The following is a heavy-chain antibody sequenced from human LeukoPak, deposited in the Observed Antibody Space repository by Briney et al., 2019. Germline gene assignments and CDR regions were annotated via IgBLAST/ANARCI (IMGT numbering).Heavy chain of an antibody. Sequence: PGGSLRLSCAASGFTFSSYSMHWVRQAPGKGLEYVSAISSNGGSTYYANSVKGRFTISRDNSKNTLYLQMNSLRAEDTAKYYCAKGYSSGWSPFDYWGQGTLATVSS. CDR2: ISSNGGST. CDR1: GFTFSSYS. D-gene: IGHD6-19*01. J-gene: IGHJ4*02. V-gene: IGHV3-64*01. CDR3: AKGYSSGWSPFDY.